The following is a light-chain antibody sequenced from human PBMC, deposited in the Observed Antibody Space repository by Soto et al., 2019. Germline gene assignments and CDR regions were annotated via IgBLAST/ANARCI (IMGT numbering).Light chain of an antibody. CDR1: QSVSSN. CDR3: QQYNNWPWT. Sequence: EIVMTHSPATLSVSPGERXTLXGRASQSVSSNLAWYQQKPGQAPRLLIYGASTRATGIPARFSGSGSGTEFTLTISSLQSEDFAVYYCQQYNNWPWTFGQGTKVDIK. V-gene: IGKV3-15*01. CDR2: GAS. J-gene: IGKJ1*01.